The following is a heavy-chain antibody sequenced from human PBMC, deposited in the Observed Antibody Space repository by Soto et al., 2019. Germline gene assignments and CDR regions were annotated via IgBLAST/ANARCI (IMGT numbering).Heavy chain of an antibody. D-gene: IGHD2-2*02. J-gene: IGHJ4*02. CDR2: ITSNGDST. V-gene: IGHV3-23*01. CDR3: AKDSPPYTTSPFSFDS. CDR1: GFDFNKYA. Sequence: VGSLRLSCAAFGFDFNKYAMTWVRQAAGEGLQWVSSITSNGDSTYYADSVKGRFTTSRDNSKNTLYLQMNSLRADDTAVFYCAKDSPPYTTSPFSFDSWGQGTLVTVSS.